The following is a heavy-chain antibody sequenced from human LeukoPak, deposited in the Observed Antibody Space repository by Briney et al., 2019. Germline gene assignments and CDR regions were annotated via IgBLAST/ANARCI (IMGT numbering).Heavy chain of an antibody. D-gene: IGHD1-1*01. V-gene: IGHV3-7*01. CDR1: GFTFSSNW. J-gene: IGHJ4*02. Sequence: GGSLRLSCAVSGFTFSSNWMGWVRQAPGKGLEWVANIKHDGSEKYYVDSVKGRFTISRDNAKNSLFLQMNSLRAEDTAVHYCARSTAGLDYWGQGTLVTVSP. CDR2: IKHDGSEK. CDR3: ARSTAGLDY.